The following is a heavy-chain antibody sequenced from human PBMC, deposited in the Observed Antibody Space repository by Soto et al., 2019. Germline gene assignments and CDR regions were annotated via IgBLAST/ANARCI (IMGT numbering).Heavy chain of an antibody. CDR2: MNPNSGNT. D-gene: IGHD2-15*01. CDR3: ARGAGYCSGGSCYRNFDY. Sequence: QVQLVQSGAEVKKPGASVKVSCKASGYTFTSYDINWVRQATGQGLEWMGWMNPNSGNTGYAQKFQGRVTMTRNTXIXTXFMELSSLRSEDTAVYYCARGAGYCSGGSCYRNFDYWGQGTLVTVSS. CDR1: GYTFTSYD. V-gene: IGHV1-8*01. J-gene: IGHJ4*02.